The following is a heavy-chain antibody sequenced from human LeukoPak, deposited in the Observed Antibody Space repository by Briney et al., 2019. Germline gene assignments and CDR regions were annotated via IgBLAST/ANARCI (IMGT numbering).Heavy chain of an antibody. CDR2: ISSNGGST. V-gene: IGHV3-64D*06. Sequence: PGGSLRLSCSASGFTFSSYAMHWVRQAPGKGLEYVSAISSNGGSTYYADSVKGRFTVSRDNSKNTLYLQMSSLRAEDTAVYYCLKDGGYSYGFPYYYYGMDVWGQGTTVTVSS. D-gene: IGHD5-18*01. CDR1: GFTFSSYA. J-gene: IGHJ6*02. CDR3: LKDGGYSYGFPYYYYGMDV.